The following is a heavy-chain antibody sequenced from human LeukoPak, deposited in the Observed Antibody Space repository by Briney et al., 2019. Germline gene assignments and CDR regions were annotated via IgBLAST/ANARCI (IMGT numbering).Heavy chain of an antibody. CDR2: IDGPTFRT. CDR3: TTWVGAHFDF. J-gene: IGHJ4*02. Sequence: GGSLRLSCAASGFTVSSNYMNWVRQAPGKGLEWVSTIDGPTFRTHYADSVMGRFTISRDNSKNTLYLQMNSLRAEDAAVYFCTTWVGAHFDFWGQGTLVTVSS. CDR1: GFTVSSNY. V-gene: IGHV3-53*01. D-gene: IGHD1-26*01.